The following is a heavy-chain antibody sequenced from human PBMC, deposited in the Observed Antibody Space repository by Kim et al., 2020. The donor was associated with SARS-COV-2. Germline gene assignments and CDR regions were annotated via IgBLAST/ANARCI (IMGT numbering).Heavy chain of an antibody. D-gene: IGHD3-10*01. J-gene: IGHJ4*02. Sequence: YANPVKGRFTIPRANPQNTLCLQMNSLSAEDTAVYYCAKAPYYYGSGADEWGQGTLVTVSS. V-gene: IGHV3-23*01. CDR3: AKAPYYYGSGADE.